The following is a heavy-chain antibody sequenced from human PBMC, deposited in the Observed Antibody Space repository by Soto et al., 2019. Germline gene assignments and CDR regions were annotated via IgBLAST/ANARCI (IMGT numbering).Heavy chain of an antibody. J-gene: IGHJ5*02. V-gene: IGHV4-31*03. CDR2: IYYSGSI. D-gene: IGHD3-10*01. CDR3: ARYEGGYGSENWFDP. CDR1: GGSISSGGYY. Sequence: QVQLQESGPGLVKPSQTLSLTCTVSGGSISSGGYYWSWIRQHPGKGLEWIGYIYYSGSIYYNPPRKSRVTISVDTSKNQFSLKLSSVTAADTAVYYCARYEGGYGSENWFDPWGQGTLVTVSS.